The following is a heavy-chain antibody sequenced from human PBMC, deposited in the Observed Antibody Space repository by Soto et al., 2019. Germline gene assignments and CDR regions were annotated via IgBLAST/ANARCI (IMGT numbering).Heavy chain of an antibody. V-gene: IGHV5-51*01. J-gene: IGHJ3*02. CDR1: GYSITSYW. D-gene: IGHD2-15*01. CDR3: ASDSHCKGGNCPMGGFDM. Sequence: PGESLKISCKASGYSITSYWIAWVRQMPGQGLEWMGIIFPDDSDTRYSPSFQGQVTISADKSISTAYVQWSSLKASDTAMYFCASDSHCKGGNCPMGGFDMWGQGTMVTV. CDR2: IFPDDSDT.